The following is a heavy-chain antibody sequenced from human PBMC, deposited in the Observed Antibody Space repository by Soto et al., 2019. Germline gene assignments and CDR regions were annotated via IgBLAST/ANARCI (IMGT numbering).Heavy chain of an antibody. V-gene: IGHV3-30-3*01. J-gene: IGHJ6*02. Sequence: PGGSLRLSCAASGFTFSSYAMHWVRQAPGKGLEWVAVISYDGSNKYYADSVKGRFTISRDNSKNTLYLQMNSLRAEDTAVYYCARDIAAAGIAEGMDVWGQGTTVTVSS. CDR3: ARDIAAAGIAEGMDV. CDR1: GFTFSSYA. CDR2: ISYDGSNK. D-gene: IGHD6-13*01.